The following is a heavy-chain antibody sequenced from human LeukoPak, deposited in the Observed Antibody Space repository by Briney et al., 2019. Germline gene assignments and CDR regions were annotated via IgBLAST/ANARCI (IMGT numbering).Heavy chain of an antibody. CDR3: AKDISGSVRFLEWLPFDY. V-gene: IGHV3-9*01. D-gene: IGHD3-3*01. CDR1: GFTFDDYA. J-gene: IGHJ4*02. CDR2: ISWNSGSI. Sequence: GGSLRLSCAASGFTFDDYAMHWVRQAPGKGLEWVSGISWNSGSIGYADSVKGRFTISRDNAKNSLYLQMNSLRAEDTALYYCAKDISGSVRFLEWLPFDYWGQGTLVTVSS.